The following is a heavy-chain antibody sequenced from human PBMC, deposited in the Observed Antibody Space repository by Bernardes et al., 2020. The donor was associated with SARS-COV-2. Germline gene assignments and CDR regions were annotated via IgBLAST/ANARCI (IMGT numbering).Heavy chain of an antibody. D-gene: IGHD4-17*01. CDR3: AKDILDDYGDHERAFDI. J-gene: IGHJ3*02. Sequence: GGSLRLSCAASGFTFDDYAMHWVRQAPGKGLEWVSGISWNSGSIGYADSVKGRFTISRDNAKNSLYLQMNSLRAEDTALYYCAKDILDDYGDHERAFDIWGQGTMVTVSS. CDR2: ISWNSGSI. V-gene: IGHV3-9*01. CDR1: GFTFDDYA.